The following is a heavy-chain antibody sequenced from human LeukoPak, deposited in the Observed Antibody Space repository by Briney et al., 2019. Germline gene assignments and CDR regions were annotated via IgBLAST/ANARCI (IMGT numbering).Heavy chain of an antibody. CDR1: GYSFTSYW. V-gene: IGHV5-51*01. J-gene: IGHJ5*02. CDR2: IYPGDSDT. CDR3: ARIIRITMVRGVIGWFDP. Sequence: GESLKISCKGSGYSFTSYWIGWVRPMPGKGLEWMGIIYPGDSDTRYSPSFQGQVTISADKSISTAYLQWSSLKASDTAMYYCARIIRITMVRGVIGWFDPWGQGTLVTVSS. D-gene: IGHD3-10*01.